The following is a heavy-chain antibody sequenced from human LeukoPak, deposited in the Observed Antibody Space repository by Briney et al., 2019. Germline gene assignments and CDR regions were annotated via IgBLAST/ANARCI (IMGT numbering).Heavy chain of an antibody. V-gene: IGHV1-69*05. Sequence: ASVKVSCKASGLTFTNYGFTWVRQAPGQGLEWMGGIIPIFDTANYAQKFQGRVTITTDESTSTAYMELSSLRSEDTAVYYCARSGNSKQWFLGPYYYYMDVWGKGTTVTVSS. CDR3: ARSGNSKQWFLGPYYYYMDV. CDR1: GLTFTNYG. J-gene: IGHJ6*03. CDR2: IIPIFDTA. D-gene: IGHD3-22*01.